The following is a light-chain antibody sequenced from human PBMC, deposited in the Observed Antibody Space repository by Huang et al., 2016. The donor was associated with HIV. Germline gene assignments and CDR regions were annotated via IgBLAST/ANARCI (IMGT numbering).Light chain of an antibody. J-gene: IGKJ1*01. V-gene: IGKV3-15*01. CDR3: QQHDTWPWT. CDR1: QSLTIT. CDR2: GPS. Sequence: EIVLTQSPATLSVSPGERATLSCRASQSLTITLAWYQQRPGQAPRLLSYGPSTRASGVPARFSGSGSGTDFTLTINSLQSEDFGVYYCQQHDTWPWTFGQGTKVENK.